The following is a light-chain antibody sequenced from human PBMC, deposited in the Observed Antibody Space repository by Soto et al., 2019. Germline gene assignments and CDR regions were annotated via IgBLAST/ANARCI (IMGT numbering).Light chain of an antibody. J-gene: IGKJ1*01. CDR3: QQSYNTPRT. CDR1: QSVSNNY. Sequence: EIVLTQSPGTLSLSPGERATLSCRASQSVSNNYLAWYQQKPGQAPRLLIYGASNRATGIPDRFSGSGSGTEFTLTISSLQPEDFATYYCQQSYNTPRTFGQGTKVDIK. CDR2: GAS. V-gene: IGKV3-20*01.